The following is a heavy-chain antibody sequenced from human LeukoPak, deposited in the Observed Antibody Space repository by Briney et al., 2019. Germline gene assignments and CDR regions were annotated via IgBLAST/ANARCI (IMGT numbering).Heavy chain of an antibody. CDR3: ARDYDFWSGSFESNWFDP. D-gene: IGHD3-3*01. V-gene: IGHV3-74*01. CDR1: GFTFSSYW. CDR2: INSDGSST. J-gene: IGHJ5*02. Sequence: GGSLRLSCAASGFTFSSYWMHWVRQAPGKGLVWVSRINSDGSSTSYADSVKGRFTISRDNAKNTLYLQMNSLRAEDTAVYYCARDYDFWSGSFESNWFDPWGQGTLVTVSS.